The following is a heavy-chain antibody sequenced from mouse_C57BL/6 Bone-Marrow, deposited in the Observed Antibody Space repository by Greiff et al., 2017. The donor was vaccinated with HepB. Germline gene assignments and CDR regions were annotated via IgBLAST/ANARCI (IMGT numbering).Heavy chain of an antibody. J-gene: IGHJ1*03. CDR3: TRREGSFGYWYFDD. V-gene: IGHV5S21*01. Sequence: DVKLQESGAGLVKPGGSLKLSCAASGFTFSSYAMSWVRQTPEKRLEWVAYISSGGDYNYYADTVKGRYTIAIDNASNTLYLHMSRLRSEDTAMYYCTRREGSFGYWYFDDWGKGTTVTVSS. CDR1: GFTFSSYA. CDR2: ISSGGDYN.